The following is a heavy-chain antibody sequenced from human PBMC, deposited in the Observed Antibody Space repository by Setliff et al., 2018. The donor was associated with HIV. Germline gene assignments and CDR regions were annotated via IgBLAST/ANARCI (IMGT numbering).Heavy chain of an antibody. D-gene: IGHD1-26*01. J-gene: IGHJ4*02. Sequence: ASVKVSCKASGYTFANYGFSWVRQAPGQGLEWMGWISAYNGNTNYAQKVQGRVTMTTDPSTSTVYMELRSLRFDDTAVYYCARDSALIVGAARFYFDYWGQGTLVTVSS. CDR1: GYTFANYG. V-gene: IGHV1-18*01. CDR3: ARDSALIVGAARFYFDY. CDR2: ISAYNGNT.